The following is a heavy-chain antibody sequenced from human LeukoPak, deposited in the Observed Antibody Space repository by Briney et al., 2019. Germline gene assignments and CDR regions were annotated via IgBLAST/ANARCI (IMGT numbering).Heavy chain of an antibody. D-gene: IGHD2-15*01. V-gene: IGHV3-64*01. CDR3: ARGPAYCSGGSCYETHYYFDY. J-gene: IGHJ4*02. Sequence: GGYLRLSCAASGFTFSSYAMHWVRQAPGQGLEYVSALDSNGGSTYYANSVKGRFTISRDNAKNTLYLQMGSLRAEDMAVYYCARGPAYCSGGSCYETHYYFDYWGQGTLVTVSS. CDR2: LDSNGGST. CDR1: GFTFSSYA.